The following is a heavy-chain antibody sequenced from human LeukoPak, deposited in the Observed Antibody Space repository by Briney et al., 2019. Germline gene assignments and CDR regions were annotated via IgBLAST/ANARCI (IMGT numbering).Heavy chain of an antibody. V-gene: IGHV3-66*01. Sequence: GGSLRLSCAASGFTVSSNYMSWVRQAPGKGLEWVSVIYSGGSTYYVDSVKGRFTISRDNSKNTLYLQMSSLRVEDTAVYYCARGHGYPLVYFDSWGQGALVTVSS. D-gene: IGHD5-24*01. CDR1: GFTVSSNY. CDR2: IYSGGST. CDR3: ARGHGYPLVYFDS. J-gene: IGHJ4*02.